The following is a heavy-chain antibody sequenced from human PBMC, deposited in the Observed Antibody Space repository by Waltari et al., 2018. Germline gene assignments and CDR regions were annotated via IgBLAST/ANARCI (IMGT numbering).Heavy chain of an antibody. CDR3: ASQTGTSWYYYYGMDV. CDR1: GFTVSSNY. CDR2: IYSGGST. D-gene: IGHD1-7*01. V-gene: IGHV3-53*01. Sequence: EVQLVESGGGLIQPGGSLRLSCAASGFTVSSNYMSWVRQAPGKGLEWVPVIYSGGSTYYADSVKGRFTISRDNSKNTLYLQMNSLRAEDTAVYYCASQTGTSWYYYYGMDVWGQGTTVTVSS. J-gene: IGHJ6*02.